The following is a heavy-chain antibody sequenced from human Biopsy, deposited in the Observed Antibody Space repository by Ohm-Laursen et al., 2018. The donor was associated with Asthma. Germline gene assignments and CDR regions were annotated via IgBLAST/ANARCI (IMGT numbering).Heavy chain of an antibody. D-gene: IGHD3-10*01. V-gene: IGHV1-18*01. Sequence: VSSVKVSCKTSGYTFNSAGITWVRQAPGQGLEWMGWISVYNGKTKVAQKLQDRVTMITDTSTSTAYMELRSLRSDDTAVYFCARAVDYSHYYGIDVWGQGTTVPVS. CDR2: ISVYNGKT. J-gene: IGHJ6*02. CDR3: ARAVDYSHYYGIDV. CDR1: GYTFNSAG.